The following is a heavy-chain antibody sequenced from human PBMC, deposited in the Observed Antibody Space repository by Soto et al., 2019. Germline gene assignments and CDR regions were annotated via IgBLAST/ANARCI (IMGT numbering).Heavy chain of an antibody. D-gene: IGHD6-13*01. Sequence: QVQLVQSGAEVKKPGASVKVSCRASGYTFTSYGISWVRQAPGQGLEWMGWISAYNGNTNYAQKLQGRVTMTTDTSTSTAYMELRSLRSDDTAVYYCARLRYSSSWLAYYGMDVWGQGTTVTVSS. V-gene: IGHV1-18*04. J-gene: IGHJ6*02. CDR3: ARLRYSSSWLAYYGMDV. CDR1: GYTFTSYG. CDR2: ISAYNGNT.